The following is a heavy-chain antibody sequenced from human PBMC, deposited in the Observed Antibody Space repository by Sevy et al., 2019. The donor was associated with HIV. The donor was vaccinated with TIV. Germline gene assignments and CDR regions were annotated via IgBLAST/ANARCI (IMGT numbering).Heavy chain of an antibody. CDR2: IGPDGSQK. J-gene: IGHJ4*02. V-gene: IGHV3-30*02. CDR3: ARGRVGATSSYYFDY. CDR1: GFTFSSYA. D-gene: IGHD1-26*01. Sequence: GGSLRLSCAASGFTFSSYAMHWVRQAPGKGLEWVGFIGPDGSQKYYADSVRGRFTFSIDNSKNTLVLQVSSLGAEDTAVYYCARGRVGATSSYYFDYWGQGTLVTVSS.